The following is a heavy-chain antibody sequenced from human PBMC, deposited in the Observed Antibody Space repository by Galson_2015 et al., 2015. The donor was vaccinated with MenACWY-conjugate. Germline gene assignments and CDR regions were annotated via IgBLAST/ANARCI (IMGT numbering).Heavy chain of an antibody. CDR3: AKDVYMDV. Sequence: SLRLSCAVSGFTFRQYAMSWVRQAPGAGVEWVAIISDSGAATHYIDSVKGRFTISRDNSKNTLYLQMSRLRAEDTALYYCAKDVYMDVWGKGTTVSVSS. CDR1: GFTFRQYA. CDR2: ISDSGAAT. J-gene: IGHJ6*03. V-gene: IGHV3-23*01.